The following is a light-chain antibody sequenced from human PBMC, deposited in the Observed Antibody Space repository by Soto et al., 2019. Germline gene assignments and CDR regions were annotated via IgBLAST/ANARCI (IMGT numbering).Light chain of an antibody. CDR1: QGISNS. Sequence: DVQWTQSPCFMSLSAGDRVTMTCRASQGISNSLAWYQQKPGKAPKLLIYSASTLQSGVPSRFSGGFSGTEFTLTISSLQPEDFATYYCQQLYRYPITFGQGTRLEIK. V-gene: IGKV1-9*01. J-gene: IGKJ5*01. CDR3: QQLYRYPIT. CDR2: SAS.